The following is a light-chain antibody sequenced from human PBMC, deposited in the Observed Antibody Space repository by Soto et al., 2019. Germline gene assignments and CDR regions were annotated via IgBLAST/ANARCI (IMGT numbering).Light chain of an antibody. CDR3: QQSDSTPTT. CDR1: QSISSY. CDR2: AAS. V-gene: IGKV1-39*01. Sequence: DIQMTQSPSSLSASVGDRVTITCRASQSISSYLNWYQQKPGKAPKLLIYAASSLQSGVPSRFSGSGSGTEFTRTSSSLQPEDFATYYCQQSDSTPTTFGQGTKVEIK. J-gene: IGKJ1*01.